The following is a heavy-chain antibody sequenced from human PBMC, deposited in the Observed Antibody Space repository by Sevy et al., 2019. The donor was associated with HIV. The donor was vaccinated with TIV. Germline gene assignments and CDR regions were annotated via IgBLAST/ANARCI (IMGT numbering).Heavy chain of an antibody. CDR3: AKNGGYYDSSGYFDY. CDR1: GFTFSSYA. J-gene: IGHJ4*02. Sequence: GGSLRLSCAASGFTFSSYAMSWVRQAPGKGLEWVSAISGSGGGTYYADSVKGRFTISRDNSKNTLYLQMNSLRAEDTAVYYGAKNGGYYDSSGYFDYWGQGTLVTVSS. V-gene: IGHV3-23*01. CDR2: ISGSGGGT. D-gene: IGHD3-22*01.